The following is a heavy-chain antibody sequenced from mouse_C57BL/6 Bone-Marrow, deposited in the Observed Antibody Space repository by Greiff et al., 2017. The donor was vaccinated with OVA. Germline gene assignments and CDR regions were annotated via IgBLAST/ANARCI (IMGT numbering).Heavy chain of an antibody. CDR3: ARHEDDSNLYYYAMDY. CDR1: GYTFTEYT. J-gene: IGHJ4*01. CDR2: FYPGSGSI. Sequence: VKLMESGAELVKPGASVKLSCKASGYTFTEYTIHWVKQRSGQGLEWIGWFYPGSGSIKYNEKFKDKATLTADKSSSTVYMELSRLTSEDSAVYFCARHEDDSNLYYYAMDYWGQGTSVTVSS. V-gene: IGHV1-62-2*01. D-gene: IGHD2-5*01.